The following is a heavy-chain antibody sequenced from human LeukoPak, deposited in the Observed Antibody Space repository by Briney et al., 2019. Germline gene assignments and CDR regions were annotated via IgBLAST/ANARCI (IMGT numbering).Heavy chain of an antibody. Sequence: PGGSLRLSCAASGFTFSSYSMNWVRQAPGKGLEWVSSISSSSYRYYADSVKGRFTISRDNAKNSLYLQMNSLRGEDTAVYYCARGILEQWLAPFDYWGQGTLVTVSS. CDR1: GFTFSSYS. V-gene: IGHV3-21*01. CDR3: ARGILEQWLAPFDY. D-gene: IGHD6-19*01. J-gene: IGHJ4*02. CDR2: ISSSSYR.